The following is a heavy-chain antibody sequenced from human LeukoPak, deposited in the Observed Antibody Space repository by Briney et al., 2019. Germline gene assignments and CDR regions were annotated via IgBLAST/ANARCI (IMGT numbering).Heavy chain of an antibody. Sequence: PGGSLRLFRAASGFTFSSHSMNWVRQAPGKWLEWVSSISSSSSYIYYADSVRGRFTISRDNAKNSLYLQMNSLRAEDTAVYYCASRPGSGAFDIWGQGTMVTVSS. V-gene: IGHV3-21*01. CDR3: ASRPGSGAFDI. CDR2: ISSSSSYI. J-gene: IGHJ3*02. CDR1: GFTFSSHS. D-gene: IGHD2-2*01.